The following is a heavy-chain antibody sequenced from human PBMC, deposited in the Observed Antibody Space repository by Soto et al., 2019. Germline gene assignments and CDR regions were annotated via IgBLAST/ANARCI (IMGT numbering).Heavy chain of an antibody. D-gene: IGHD2-15*01. Sequence: QVQLVESGGGLVKPGGSLRLSCAASGFTFSDYYMSWIRQAPGKGLEWVSYISGSVSTIYYADSVKVRFTISRDNAKNSLHLQMNSLRAEDTAVYYCASGVAASHFYYYYMDVCGKGTTVTVSS. CDR1: GFTFSDYY. CDR2: ISGSVSTI. CDR3: ASGVAASHFYYYYMDV. V-gene: IGHV3-11*01. J-gene: IGHJ6*03.